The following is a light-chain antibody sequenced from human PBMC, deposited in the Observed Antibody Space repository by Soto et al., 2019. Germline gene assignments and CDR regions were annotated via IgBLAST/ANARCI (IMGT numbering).Light chain of an antibody. CDR2: AAS. Sequence: DIQITQSPSSLSASVGDRVTITCRASQSISSYLNWYQQKPGKAPKLLIYAASSLQSGVPSRFSGSGSGTDFTLTISSLQPEDFATYYCQQSYSTPPTFDQGTRLEIK. CDR1: QSISSY. CDR3: QQSYSTPPT. J-gene: IGKJ5*01. V-gene: IGKV1-39*01.